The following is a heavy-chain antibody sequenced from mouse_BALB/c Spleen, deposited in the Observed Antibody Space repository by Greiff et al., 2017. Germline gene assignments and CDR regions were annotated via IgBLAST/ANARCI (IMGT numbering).Heavy chain of an antibody. Sequence: VQLQQSGAELVRPGASVKLSCTASGFNIKDYYMHWVKQRPEQGLEWIGWIDPENGDTEYDPKFQGKATMTADTSSNTAYLQLSSLTSEDTAVYYCTRLLRYARLAYWGQGTLVTVSA. CDR1: GFNIKDYY. D-gene: IGHD1-1*01. V-gene: IGHV14-1*01. CDR3: TRLLRYARLAY. J-gene: IGHJ3*01. CDR2: IDPENGDT.